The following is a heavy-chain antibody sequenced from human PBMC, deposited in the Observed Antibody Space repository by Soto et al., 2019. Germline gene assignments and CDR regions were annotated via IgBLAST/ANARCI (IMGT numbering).Heavy chain of an antibody. D-gene: IGHD2-2*01. CDR2: TRNKAKTYTT. CDR1: GFTFSDHY. V-gene: IGHV3-72*01. J-gene: IGHJ4*02. Sequence: GSLRLSCAASGFTFSDHYIDWVRQAPGKGLEWVGRTRNKAKTYTTEYAASVKGRFTISRDDLKNSLYLQMDSLRTEDTAMYYCARSGSSTSCYDYWGRGTLVTVSS. CDR3: ARSGSSTSCYDY.